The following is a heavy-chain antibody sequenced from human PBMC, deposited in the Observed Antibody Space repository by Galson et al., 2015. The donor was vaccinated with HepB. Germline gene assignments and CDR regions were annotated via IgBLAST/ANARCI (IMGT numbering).Heavy chain of an antibody. D-gene: IGHD4-17*01. CDR3: ARGVVDDIDNDDYSSAAGY. CDR1: GFSFNTFV. CDR2: IWSDGSST. J-gene: IGHJ4*02. V-gene: IGHV3-33*01. Sequence: SLRLSCAASGFSFNTFVMHWVRQAPGRGLEWVALIWSDGSSTYYGDSVRGRFTISRDNSKNMLYLQMNNLRVADTAIYYCARGVVDDIDNDDYSSAAGYWRQGALVTVSS.